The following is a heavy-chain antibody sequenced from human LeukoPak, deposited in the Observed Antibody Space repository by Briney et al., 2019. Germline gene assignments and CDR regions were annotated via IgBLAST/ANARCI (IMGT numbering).Heavy chain of an antibody. D-gene: IGHD2-21*02. CDR2: ISYTGDVI. CDR3: ARGWGITVTASFDS. V-gene: IGHV3-21*01. CDR1: GFSFNDYS. J-gene: IGHJ4*02. Sequence: GGSLRLSCAASGFSFNDYSMNWVRQAPGKGLEWVASISYTGDVIYYGESVKGRFTISRDNVKDSLNLQMNTLRAEDTAMYYCARGWGITVTASFDSWGQGTMVIVSS.